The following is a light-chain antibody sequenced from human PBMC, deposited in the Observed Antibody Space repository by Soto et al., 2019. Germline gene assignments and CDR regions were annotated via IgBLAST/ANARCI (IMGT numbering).Light chain of an antibody. CDR2: DVS. Sequence: QSALTQPASASGSPGQSITISCSGTGSDVGAYNYVSWYQQHPAKAPKLMIYDVSNRPSGVADRFSGSKSGNTASLTISRLQAEDESDYYCYSYTSSSTDVFGSGTKLTVL. V-gene: IGLV2-14*01. CDR1: GSDVGAYNY. CDR3: YSYTSSSTDV. J-gene: IGLJ1*01.